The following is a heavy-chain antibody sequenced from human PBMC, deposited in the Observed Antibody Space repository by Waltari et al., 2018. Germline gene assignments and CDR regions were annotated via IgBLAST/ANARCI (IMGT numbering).Heavy chain of an antibody. CDR1: GYSFTDNY. D-gene: IGHD1-26*01. Sequence: QVQLVQSGAEVKKSGASVKVSCKASGYSFTDNYIHWVRTAPGQGLEWRGWIKPKSGGKKEAQKFQGRVTMTRDTSISTAYMEVSRLRSDDTAVYYCARDRGVGATSDAFDVWGQGTMVAVSS. J-gene: IGHJ3*01. CDR3: ARDRGVGATSDAFDV. CDR2: IKPKSGGK. V-gene: IGHV1-2*02.